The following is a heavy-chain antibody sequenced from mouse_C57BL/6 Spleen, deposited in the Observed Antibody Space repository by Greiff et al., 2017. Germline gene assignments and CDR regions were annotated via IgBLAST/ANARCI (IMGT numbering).Heavy chain of an antibody. D-gene: IGHD2-4*01. CDR3: ARHRDYGRYFDV. CDR1: GFTFSSYT. Sequence: EVKLVESGGGLVKPGGSLKLSCAASGFTFSSYTMSWVRQTPEKRLEWVATISGGGGNTYYPDSVKGRFTISRDNAKNTLYLQMSSLRSEDTALYYCARHRDYGRYFDVWGTGTTVTVSS. CDR2: ISGGGGNT. V-gene: IGHV5-9*01. J-gene: IGHJ1*03.